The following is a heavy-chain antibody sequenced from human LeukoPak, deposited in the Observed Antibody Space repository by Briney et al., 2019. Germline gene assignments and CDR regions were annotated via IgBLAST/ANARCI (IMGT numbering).Heavy chain of an antibody. D-gene: IGHD3-10*01. V-gene: IGHV1-18*01. Sequence: ASVKVSCKTSGYTFTRYGVSWVRQAPGQGLEWMGWISPHNGNRDYAQKFKDRVTMTTDTSTNTVYLELRSLRPDDTAMCYCARTGHGSGSDDFDFWGQGTLVTVSS. CDR1: GYTFTRYG. J-gene: IGHJ4*02. CDR3: ARTGHGSGSDDFDF. CDR2: ISPHNGNR.